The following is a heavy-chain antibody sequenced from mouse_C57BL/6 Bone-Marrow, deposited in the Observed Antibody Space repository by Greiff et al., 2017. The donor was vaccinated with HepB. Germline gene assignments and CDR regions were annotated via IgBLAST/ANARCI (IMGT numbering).Heavy chain of an antibody. V-gene: IGHV1-55*01. CDR2: IYPGSGST. Sequence: QVQLKQPGAELVKPGASVKMSCKASGYTFTSYWITWVKQRPGQGLEWIGDIYPGSGSTNYNEKFKSKATLTVDTSSSTAYMQLSSLTSEDSAVYYCARCDFITTVVNAMDYWGQGTSVTVSS. CDR1: GYTFTSYW. D-gene: IGHD1-1*01. J-gene: IGHJ4*01. CDR3: ARCDFITTVVNAMDY.